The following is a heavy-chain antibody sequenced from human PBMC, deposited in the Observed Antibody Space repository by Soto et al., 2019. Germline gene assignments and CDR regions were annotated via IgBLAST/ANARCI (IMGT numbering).Heavy chain of an antibody. Sequence: LGESLKISCKGSGYSFTSYWIGWVRQMPGKGLEWMGIIYPGDSDTRYSPSFQGQVTISADKSISTAYLQWSSLRASDTAMYYCARQDGDSPTENGMDVWGQGTTVTVSS. CDR3: ARQDGDSPTENGMDV. V-gene: IGHV5-51*01. CDR1: GYSFTSYW. CDR2: IYPGDSDT. D-gene: IGHD4-17*01. J-gene: IGHJ6*02.